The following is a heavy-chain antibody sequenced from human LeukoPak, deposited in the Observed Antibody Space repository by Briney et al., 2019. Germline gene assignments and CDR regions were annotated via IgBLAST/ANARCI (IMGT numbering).Heavy chain of an antibody. CDR3: ARTAARRFDY. CDR2: INPTGGST. J-gene: IGHJ4*02. Sequence: ASVKVSCKASGYTFPSYFMHWVRQAPGQGPEWMGIINPTGGSTTYAQKFQGRVTMTRDTSTSTVYMELSSLRSDDTAVYYCARTAARRFDYWGQGTLVTVSS. V-gene: IGHV1-46*01. CDR1: GYTFPSYF. D-gene: IGHD6-6*01.